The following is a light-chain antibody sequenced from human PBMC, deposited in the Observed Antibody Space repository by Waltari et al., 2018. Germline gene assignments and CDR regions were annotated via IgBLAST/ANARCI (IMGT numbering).Light chain of an antibody. CDR2: GTS. J-gene: IGKJ1*01. Sequence: EIVLTQYQGTLSLSPGDRATIFCRDSHSFSRDYLAWYQQRPGQAPRLLISGTSSSATGIPDRFSGSGSWTDFTLTISRLEPEDFAVYYCLQYDTSPKTFGQGTKVDI. CDR1: HSFSRDY. CDR3: LQYDTSPKT. V-gene: IGKV3-20*01.